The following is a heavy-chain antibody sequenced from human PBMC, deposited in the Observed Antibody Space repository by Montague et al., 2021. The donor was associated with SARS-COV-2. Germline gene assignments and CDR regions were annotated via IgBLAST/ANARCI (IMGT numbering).Heavy chain of an antibody. V-gene: IGHV3-30*04. CDR2: ISYDGNNK. Sequence: SLRLSCAASGFTFSRYTMHWVRQAPGKGLEWVAVISYDGNNKYVDSVKGRFTISRDISKNTLYLQMNSLRVEDTAVYYCARDGFPDSGGYSHFDYWGQGTLVTVSS. CDR3: ARDGFPDSGGYSHFDY. CDR1: GFTFSRYT. D-gene: IGHD3-22*01. J-gene: IGHJ4*02.